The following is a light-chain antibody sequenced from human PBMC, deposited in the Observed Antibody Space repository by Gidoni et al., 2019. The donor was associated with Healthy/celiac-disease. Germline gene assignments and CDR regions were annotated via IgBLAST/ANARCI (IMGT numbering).Light chain of an antibody. Sequence: SLSASVGDRVTITCRASQSISSYLNWYQQKPGKAPKLLIYAASSLQSGVPSRFSGSGSGTDFTLTISSLQPEDFATYYCQQSYSTPRTFGQGTKVEIK. CDR3: QQSYSTPRT. CDR1: QSISSY. CDR2: AAS. V-gene: IGKV1-39*01. J-gene: IGKJ1*01.